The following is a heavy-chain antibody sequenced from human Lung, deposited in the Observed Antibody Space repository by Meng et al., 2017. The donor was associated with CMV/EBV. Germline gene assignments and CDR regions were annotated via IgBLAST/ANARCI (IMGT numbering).Heavy chain of an antibody. V-gene: IGHV3-48*03. CDR1: GFTFSSYE. CDR3: ARDLVTYNLDYVQEEDYFDY. CDR2: ITSSCSTI. Sequence: GESLKISCAASGFTFSSYEMNWVRQAPGKGLEWVSYITSSCSTIYYADSVKCRFTISRDNAKNSLYLQMNSMRAEDTAVYYCARDLVTYNLDYVQEEDYFDYWGQGKXVNGAS. D-gene: IGHD1-7*01. J-gene: IGHJ4*02.